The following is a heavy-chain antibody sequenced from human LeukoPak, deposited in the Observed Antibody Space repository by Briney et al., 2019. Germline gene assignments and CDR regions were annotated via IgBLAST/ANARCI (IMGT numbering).Heavy chain of an antibody. Sequence: GGSRRLSCAASGFTFSNAWMSWVRQAPGKGLEWVGRIKSKTDGGTTDYAAPVKGRFTISRDDSKNTLYLQMNSLKTEDTAVYYCTTALKRYYYYYYTDVWGKGTTVTVSS. CDR2: IKSKTDGGTT. J-gene: IGHJ6*03. CDR1: GFTFSNAW. V-gene: IGHV3-15*01. D-gene: IGHD1-1*01. CDR3: TTALKRYYYYYYTDV.